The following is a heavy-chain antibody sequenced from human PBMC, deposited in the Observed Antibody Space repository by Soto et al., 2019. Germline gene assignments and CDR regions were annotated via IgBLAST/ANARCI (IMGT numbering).Heavy chain of an antibody. D-gene: IGHD4-17*01. J-gene: IGHJ4*02. CDR1: GFTFSSYA. V-gene: IGHV3-30-3*01. CDR2: ISYDGSNK. CDR3: ARDGKRGTVTYYFDY. Sequence: QVQLVESGGGVVQPGRSLRLSCAASGFTFSSYAMHWVRQAPGKGLEWVAVISYDGSNKYYADSVKGRFTISRDNSKNTLYLQMNSLRAEDTAVYYCARDGKRGTVTYYFDYWGQGTLVTVSS.